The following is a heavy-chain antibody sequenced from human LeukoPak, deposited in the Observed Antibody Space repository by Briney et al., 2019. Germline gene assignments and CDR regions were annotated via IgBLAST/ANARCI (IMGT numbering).Heavy chain of an antibody. Sequence: GGSLRLSCAASGFTFSSYSMNWVRQAPGKGLEWVSSISSSSSYIYYADSVKGRFTISRDNAKNSLYLQMNSLRAEDTAVYYCAREAEIYYDSSGYYPDYWGQGTLVTVSS. V-gene: IGHV3-21*01. CDR1: GFTFSSYS. CDR3: AREAEIYYDSSGYYPDY. D-gene: IGHD3-22*01. CDR2: ISSSSSYI. J-gene: IGHJ4*02.